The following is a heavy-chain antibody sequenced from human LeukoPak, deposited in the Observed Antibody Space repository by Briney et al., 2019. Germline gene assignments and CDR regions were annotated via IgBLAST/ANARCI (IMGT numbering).Heavy chain of an antibody. D-gene: IGHD4-17*01. CDR2: ISSSSSYI. V-gene: IGHV3-21*01. CDR1: GFTFSSYS. Sequence: GGSLRLSCAASGFTFSSYSMNWVRQAPGKGLEWVSSISSSSSYIYYADSVKGRFTISRDNAKNSLYLQMNSLRAEDTAVYYCARERSYGLRYYFDYWGQGTLVTVSS. CDR3: ARERSYGLRYYFDY. J-gene: IGHJ4*02.